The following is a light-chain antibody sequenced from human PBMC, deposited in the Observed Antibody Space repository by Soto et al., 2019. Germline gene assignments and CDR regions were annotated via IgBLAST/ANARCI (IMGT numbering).Light chain of an antibody. Sequence: ELVLTQSPATLSLSPGERATPSCRASQFLSSYLAWYQKKPGQPPRLLIYATSNRAAGVPARFSGSRSGTDLTLTISGLEPADLGVYYCQQRHNWPITFGQGTRLEIK. CDR2: ATS. CDR1: QFLSSY. V-gene: IGKV3-11*01. J-gene: IGKJ5*01. CDR3: QQRHNWPIT.